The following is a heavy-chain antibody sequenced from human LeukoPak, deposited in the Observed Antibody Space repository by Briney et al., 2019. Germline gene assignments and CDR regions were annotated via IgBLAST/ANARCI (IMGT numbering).Heavy chain of an antibody. CDR2: VFTSGRT. V-gene: IGHV4-4*09. Sequence: PSEALSLTCTVSGGSISRYYWSWIRQPPGKGLEWIGYVFTSGRTSYNPSLKSRVTISVDTSKNQFSLNLTSVTAADTAIYYCARHYETGDYPFDYWGQGTLVTVSS. CDR3: ARHYETGDYPFDY. CDR1: GGSISRYY. J-gene: IGHJ4*02. D-gene: IGHD3-9*01.